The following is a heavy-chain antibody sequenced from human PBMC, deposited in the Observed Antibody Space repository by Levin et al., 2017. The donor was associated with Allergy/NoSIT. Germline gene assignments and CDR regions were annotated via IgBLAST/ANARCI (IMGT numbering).Heavy chain of an antibody. CDR3: ARDTGSYYDILTGYRPADGLDV. CDR1: GFTFSSYS. J-gene: IGHJ6*02. D-gene: IGHD3-9*01. CDR2: ITSTSSTI. Sequence: RAGGSLRLSCGASGFTFSSYSMNWVRQAPGKGLEWVSFITSTSSTIYYADSVKGRFTISRDNAKNSLYLQMNSLRAEDTAVYYCARDTGSYYDILTGYRPADGLDVRGQGTTVTVSS. V-gene: IGHV3-48*01.